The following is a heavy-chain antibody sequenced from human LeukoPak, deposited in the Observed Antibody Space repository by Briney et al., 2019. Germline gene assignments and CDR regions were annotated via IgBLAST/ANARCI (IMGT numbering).Heavy chain of an antibody. CDR1: GYTFTGYY. Sequence: ASVKVSCKASGYTFTGYYMHWVRQAPGQGLEWMGWINPNSGGTNYAQKFQGRVTMTRDTSTSTVYMEMSSLRSEDTAVYYCARDYTHDSPHIWGQGTMVTVSS. V-gene: IGHV1-2*02. CDR2: INPNSGGT. D-gene: IGHD3-22*01. J-gene: IGHJ3*02. CDR3: ARDYTHDSPHI.